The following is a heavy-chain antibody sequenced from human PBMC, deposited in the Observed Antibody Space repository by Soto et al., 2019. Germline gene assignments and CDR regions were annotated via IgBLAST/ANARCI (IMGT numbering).Heavy chain of an antibody. CDR1: GYSFSDYW. V-gene: IGHV5-51*01. CDR2: IYPDDSDT. Sequence: PGESLKISCKGSGYSFSDYWIGWVRQMPGKGLEWMGIIYPDDSDTRYSPSFQGQVTISADKSISTAYLHWNSLRASDTAIYYCARRYVLTDYYTLDPWGQGTLVSVSS. D-gene: IGHD3-9*01. CDR3: ARRYVLTDYYTLDP. J-gene: IGHJ5*02.